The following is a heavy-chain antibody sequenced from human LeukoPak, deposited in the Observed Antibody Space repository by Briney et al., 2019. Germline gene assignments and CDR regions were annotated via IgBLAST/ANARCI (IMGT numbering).Heavy chain of an antibody. CDR2: IRYDGSNK. CDR1: GFTFSSYG. V-gene: IGHV3-30*02. J-gene: IGHJ4*02. D-gene: IGHD6-19*01. CDR3: ARDLPGIAVAGRVFDY. Sequence: GGSLRLSCAASGFTFSSYGMHWVRQAPGKGLEWVAFIRYDGSNKYYADSVKGRFTISRDNSKNTLYLQMNSLRAEDTALYYCARDLPGIAVAGRVFDYWGQGTLVTVSS.